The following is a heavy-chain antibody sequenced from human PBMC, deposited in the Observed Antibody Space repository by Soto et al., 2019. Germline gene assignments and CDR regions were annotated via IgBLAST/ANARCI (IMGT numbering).Heavy chain of an antibody. V-gene: IGHV3-30-3*01. J-gene: IGHJ4*02. CDR3: ARVGDYYGSGKYNYFDY. D-gene: IGHD3-10*01. Sequence: GGSLRLSCAASGFTFSSYAMHWVRQAPGKGLEWVAVISYDGSNKYYADSVKGRFTISRDNSKSTLYLQMNSLRAEDTAVYYCARVGDYYGSGKYNYFDYWGQGTLVTVSS. CDR2: ISYDGSNK. CDR1: GFTFSSYA.